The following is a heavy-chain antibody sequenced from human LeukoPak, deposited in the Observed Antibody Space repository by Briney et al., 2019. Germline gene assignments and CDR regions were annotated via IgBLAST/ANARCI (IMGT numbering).Heavy chain of an antibody. CDR1: GGSTRSNNYY. Sequence: SETLSLTCTVSGGSTRSNNYYWGWIRQPPGKGLEWIGSIYYSGSTYYNPSLKSRVTISLDTSKNQFSLKLSSVTAADTAVYYCARGKGDLTMIAMIVTAVEFYFDHWGRGSVVTVSS. D-gene: IGHD3-22*01. V-gene: IGHV4-39*07. J-gene: IGHJ4*02. CDR2: IYYSGST. CDR3: ARGKGDLTMIAMIVTAVEFYFDH.